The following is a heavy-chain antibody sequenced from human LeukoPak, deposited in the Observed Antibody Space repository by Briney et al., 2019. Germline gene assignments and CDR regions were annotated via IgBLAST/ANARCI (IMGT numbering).Heavy chain of an antibody. CDR3: ARGYCSGGSCYSVENLFDP. CDR2: INPNSGGT. V-gene: IGHV1-2*06. D-gene: IGHD2-15*01. J-gene: IGHJ5*02. CDR1: GYTFTGYY. Sequence: GASVKVSCKAAGYTFTGYYMLWVRQAPGQGLEWMGRINPNSGGTNYAQKFQGRVTMTRDTSISTAYMELSRLRSDDTAVYYCARGYCSGGSCYSVENLFDPWGQGTLVTVSS.